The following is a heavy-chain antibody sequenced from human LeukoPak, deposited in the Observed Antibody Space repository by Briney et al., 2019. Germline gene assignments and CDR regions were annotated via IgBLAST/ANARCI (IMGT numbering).Heavy chain of an antibody. CDR3: ASPYCSTTSCSTLHDF. J-gene: IGHJ4*02. Sequence: GGSLRLSCAASGFTFSSYSMNWVRQAPGKGLEWVANIKQDGAEKYVDSVKGRFTISRDNAKSSLYLQMNSLRAGDTAVYYCASPYCSTTSCSTLHDFWGQGTLVTVSS. V-gene: IGHV3-7*01. CDR2: IKQDGAEK. CDR1: GFTFSSYS. D-gene: IGHD2-2*01.